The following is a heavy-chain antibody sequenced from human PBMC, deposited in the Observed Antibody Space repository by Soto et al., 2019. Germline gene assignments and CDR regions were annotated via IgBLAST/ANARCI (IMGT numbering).Heavy chain of an antibody. D-gene: IGHD3-10*01. J-gene: IGHJ4*02. Sequence: HLQLQESGPGLVKPSETLSLTCTVSDDSITSGAYYWGLILQPPGKGLEWIGTIQYRGSPYYNPSLKSRGSLSLDTATTLDTLRPCSVTAADPAVYSCAGMFWFGVLLFDCWGPGTLVTVSS. CDR1: DDSITSGAYY. CDR3: AGMFWFGVLLFDC. CDR2: IQYRGSP. V-gene: IGHV4-39*01.